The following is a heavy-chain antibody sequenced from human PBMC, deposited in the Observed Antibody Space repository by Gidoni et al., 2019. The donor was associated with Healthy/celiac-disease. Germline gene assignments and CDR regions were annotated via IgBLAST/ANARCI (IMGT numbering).Heavy chain of an antibody. J-gene: IGHJ6*02. CDR1: GFTLSSYS. D-gene: IGHD6-25*01. CDR2: ISSSSNYI. Sequence: EVQLVESGGGLVKPGGSLRLSCAASGFTLSSYSMNWVRQAPGKGLGWVSSISSSSNYIYYADSVKGRFTISRDNAKNSLYLQMNSLRAEDTAVYYCARDLRDGYTYGMDVWGQGTTVTVSS. CDR3: ARDLRDGYTYGMDV. V-gene: IGHV3-21*01.